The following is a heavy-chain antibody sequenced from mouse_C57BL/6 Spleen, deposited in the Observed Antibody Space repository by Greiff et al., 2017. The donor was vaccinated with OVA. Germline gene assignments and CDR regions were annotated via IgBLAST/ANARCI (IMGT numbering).Heavy chain of an antibody. D-gene: IGHD3-2*02. V-gene: IGHV1-4*01. CDR2: INPSSGYT. J-gene: IGHJ3*01. CDR1: GYTFTSYT. CDR3: ARRAAQATGFAY. Sequence: VQLQQSGADLARPGASVKMSCKASGYTFTSYTMHWVKQRPGQGLEWIGYINPSSGYTKYNQKFKDKATLTADKSSSTAYMQLSSLTSEDSAVYYCARRAAQATGFAYWGQGTLVTVSA.